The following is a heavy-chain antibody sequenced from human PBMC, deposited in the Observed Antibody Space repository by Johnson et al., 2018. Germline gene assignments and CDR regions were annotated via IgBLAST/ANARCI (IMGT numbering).Heavy chain of an antibody. Sequence: VQLVQSGGGLVKPGGSLRLSCAASGFTFSNYALHWVRQAPGKGLEWVSLISWDGGSTYYADSVKGRFTITRDNSKNPLYLQLNSLRTEDTALYYCAKDEGLSRTYYYYGMDVWGQGTTVTVSS. CDR1: GFTFSNYA. CDR2: ISWDGGST. CDR3: AKDEGLSRTYYYYGMDV. J-gene: IGHJ6*02. V-gene: IGHV3-43*01.